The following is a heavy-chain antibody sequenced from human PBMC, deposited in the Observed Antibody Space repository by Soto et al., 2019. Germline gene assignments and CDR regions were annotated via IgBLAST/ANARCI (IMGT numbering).Heavy chain of an antibody. V-gene: IGHV4-34*01. Sequence: SETLSLTCAVYGGSFSGYYWSWIRQPPGKGLEWIGEINHSGSTNYNPSLKSRVTISVDTSKNQFSLKLSSVTAADTAVYYCARGRYVGQYYYYMDVWGKGTTVTVSS. CDR3: ARGRYVGQYYYYMDV. CDR1: GGSFSGYY. D-gene: IGHD1-20*01. J-gene: IGHJ6*03. CDR2: INHSGST.